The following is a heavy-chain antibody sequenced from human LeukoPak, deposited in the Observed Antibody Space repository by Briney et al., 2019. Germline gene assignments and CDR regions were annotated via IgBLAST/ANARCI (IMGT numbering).Heavy chain of an antibody. V-gene: IGHV4-59*08. CDR3: VRNVGWYSHDS. CDR2: IYGSGST. D-gene: IGHD6-19*01. Sequence: SETLSLTCTASGDSLSSHYWSWIRQPPGKGLEWIGYIYGSGSTHYDPSLRSRVTISEDTSKNQFSLKLTSVTAADTAVYYCVRNVGWYSHDSWGQGTLVTVSS. J-gene: IGHJ4*02. CDR1: GDSLSSHY.